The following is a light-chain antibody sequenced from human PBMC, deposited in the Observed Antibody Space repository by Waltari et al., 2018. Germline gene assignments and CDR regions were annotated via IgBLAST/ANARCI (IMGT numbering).Light chain of an antibody. Sequence: DIQMTQSPSTLSTSVGDRLTITCRASESISTWVAWYQQKPGQAPKLLIYRTSNLQSGVPPRFSGSGSGTEFTLTIRSLQPGDFATYFCQQYSYFSTFGQGTKLEIK. CDR2: RTS. V-gene: IGKV1-5*03. J-gene: IGKJ2*01. CDR1: ESISTW. CDR3: QQYSYFST.